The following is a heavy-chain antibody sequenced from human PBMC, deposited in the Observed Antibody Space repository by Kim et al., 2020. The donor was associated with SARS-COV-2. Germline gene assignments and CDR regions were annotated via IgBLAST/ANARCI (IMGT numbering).Heavy chain of an antibody. CDR3: ASPDSIYYYDSSGYSKNYYYYGMDV. J-gene: IGHJ6*02. CDR1: GGTFSSYA. V-gene: IGHV1-69*13. D-gene: IGHD3-22*01. Sequence: SVKVSCKASGGTFSSYAISWVRQAPGQGLEWMGGIIPIFGTANYAQKFQGRVTITADESTSTAYMELSSLRSEDTAVYYCASPDSIYYYDSSGYSKNYYYYGMDVWGQGTTVTVSS. CDR2: IIPIFGTA.